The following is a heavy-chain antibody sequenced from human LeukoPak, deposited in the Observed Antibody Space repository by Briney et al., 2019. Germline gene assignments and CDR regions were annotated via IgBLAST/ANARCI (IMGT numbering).Heavy chain of an antibody. D-gene: IGHD3-22*01. CDR3: ARGLYPDYYVSSGSSPPEH. Sequence: GGSLRLSCAASGFAFSSYSMNWVRQAPGKGLEWVSSISSSGSYIYYADSMQGRFTISRDNSKNSLFLQMNSLRAEDTAVYYCARGLYPDYYVSSGSSPPEHWGQGTLVTVSS. CDR1: GFAFSSYS. CDR2: ISSSGSYI. V-gene: IGHV3-21*01. J-gene: IGHJ1*01.